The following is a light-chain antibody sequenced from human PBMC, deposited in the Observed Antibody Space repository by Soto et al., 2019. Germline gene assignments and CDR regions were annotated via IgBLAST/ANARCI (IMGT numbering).Light chain of an antibody. J-gene: IGKJ4*01. CDR3: QQYKRNSRT. Sequence: VLSQSPATLSVSPGESATLSCRASQGFXSNFVWYQQKPGQAPRILXDGASTMATGSPARLSGSGSGTEFTLTISSLQSYYFATYYCQQYKRNSRTFGGVTKVDIK. V-gene: IGKV3-15*01. CDR1: QGFXSN. CDR2: GAS.